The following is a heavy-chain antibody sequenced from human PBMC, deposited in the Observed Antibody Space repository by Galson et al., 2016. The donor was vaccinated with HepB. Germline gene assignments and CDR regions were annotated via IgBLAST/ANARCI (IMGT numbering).Heavy chain of an antibody. CDR1: GFVFSTYG. CDR3: ARGGLYWGGYVGGH. D-gene: IGHD2-21*01. Sequence: SLRLSCAASGFVFSTYGMSWVRQAPGKGLEWVSAIDGSGYSTYYADSVKGRFTSSRDNSKNTVYLQMNSLRAEDTAVYYCARGGLYWGGYVGGHWGQGTLVTVSS. J-gene: IGHJ4*02. V-gene: IGHV3-23*01. CDR2: IDGSGYST.